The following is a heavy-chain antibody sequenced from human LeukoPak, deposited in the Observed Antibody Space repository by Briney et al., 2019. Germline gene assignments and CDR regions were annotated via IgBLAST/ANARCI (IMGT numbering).Heavy chain of an antibody. V-gene: IGHV3-48*03. J-gene: IGHJ4*02. Sequence: GGSLRLSCAASGFTFSSYEMNWVRQAPGKGLEWVSYIGSSGSTIYYADSVKGRFTISRDNAKNSLYLQMNSLRAEDTAVYYCAREQTPRLYCGGDCYSIDYWGQGTLVTVSS. CDR1: GFTFSSYE. D-gene: IGHD2-21*02. CDR3: AREQTPRLYCGGDCYSIDY. CDR2: IGSSGSTI.